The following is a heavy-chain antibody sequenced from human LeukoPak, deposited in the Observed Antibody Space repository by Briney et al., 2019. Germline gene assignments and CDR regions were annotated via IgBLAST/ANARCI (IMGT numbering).Heavy chain of an antibody. J-gene: IGHJ4*02. Sequence: GASVKVSCKASGYTFTGYYMHWVRQAPGQGLEWMGWINPNSGGTNYAQKFQGWVTMTRDTSIGTAYMDLNRLTSDDTAVYHCSRGLINGHDFDYWGQGTVVTVSS. D-gene: IGHD2-8*01. CDR2: INPNSGGT. CDR3: SRGLINGHDFDY. CDR1: GYTFTGYY. V-gene: IGHV1-2*04.